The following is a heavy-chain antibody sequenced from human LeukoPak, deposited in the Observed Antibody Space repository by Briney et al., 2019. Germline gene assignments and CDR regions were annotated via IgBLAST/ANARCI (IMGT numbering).Heavy chain of an antibody. Sequence: ASVKVSCKASGYTFTGYYMHWVRQASGQGLEWMGWINPNSGGTNYAQKFQGRVTMTRDTSISTAYMELSRLRSDDTAVYYCARGPRRFSEWFPPAGYYYYGMDVWGQGTTVTVSS. CDR1: GYTFTGYY. V-gene: IGHV1-2*02. CDR2: INPNSGGT. J-gene: IGHJ6*02. D-gene: IGHD3-3*01. CDR3: ARGPRRFSEWFPPAGYYYYGMDV.